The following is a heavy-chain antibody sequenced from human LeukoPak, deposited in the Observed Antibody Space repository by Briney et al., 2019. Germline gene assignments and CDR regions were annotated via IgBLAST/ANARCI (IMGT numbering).Heavy chain of an antibody. V-gene: IGHV4-39*01. J-gene: IGHJ4*02. D-gene: IGHD6-13*01. CDR3: ARLPQQQLVRASDY. CDR2: IYYSGST. Sequence: SETLSLTCTVSGGSISSSSYYWGWIRQPPGKGLEWIGSIYYSGSTYYNPSLKSRVTISVDTSKNQFSLKLSSVTAADTAVHYCARLPQQQLVRASDYWGQGTLVTVSS. CDR1: GGSISSSSYY.